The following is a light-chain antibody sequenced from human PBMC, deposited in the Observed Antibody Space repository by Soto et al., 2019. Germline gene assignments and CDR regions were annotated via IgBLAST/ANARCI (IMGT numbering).Light chain of an antibody. Sequence: DIQMTQSPSTLSASAGDRVTITCRASQSIRSYLAWNQQKPGKAPNLLIYGASSLESGVPSRFSGSGSGADFTLTLSSLQPDDFATYYCQQYRNSPRTFGRGTKVEL. J-gene: IGKJ1*01. CDR1: QSIRSY. CDR3: QQYRNSPRT. CDR2: GAS. V-gene: IGKV1-5*01.